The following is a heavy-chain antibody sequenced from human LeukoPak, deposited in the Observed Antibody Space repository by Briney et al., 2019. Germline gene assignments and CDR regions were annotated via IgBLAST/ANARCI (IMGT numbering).Heavy chain of an antibody. Sequence: GGSLRLSCAASGFTFSSYSMNWVRQAPGKGLEWVSYISSSSSTIYYADSVKGRFTISRDNAKNSLYLQMNSLRAKDTAVYYCARGVAAADYYYMDVWGKGTTVTVSS. CDR2: ISSSSSTI. D-gene: IGHD6-13*01. CDR3: ARGVAAADYYYMDV. J-gene: IGHJ6*03. V-gene: IGHV3-48*04. CDR1: GFTFSSYS.